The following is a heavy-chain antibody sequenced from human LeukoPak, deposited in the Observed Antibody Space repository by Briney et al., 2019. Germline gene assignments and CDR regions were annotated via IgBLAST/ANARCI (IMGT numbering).Heavy chain of an antibody. Sequence: SETLSLTCAVYGGSFSGYYWSWIRQPPGKGLEWIGEINHSGSTNYNPSLKSRVTISVDTSKNQFSLKLSSVTAADTAVYYCARRIGLSPDYPFFDYWGQGTLVTVSS. CDR3: ARRIGLSPDYPFFDY. V-gene: IGHV4-34*01. CDR1: GGSFSGYY. J-gene: IGHJ4*02. CDR2: INHSGST. D-gene: IGHD4-11*01.